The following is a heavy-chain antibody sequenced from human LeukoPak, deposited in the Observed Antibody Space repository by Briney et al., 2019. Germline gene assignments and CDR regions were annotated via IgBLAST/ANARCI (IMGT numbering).Heavy chain of an antibody. CDR1: GDSLRSHY. D-gene: IGHD3-10*01. J-gene: IGHJ6*02. CDR3: ARVTWFGETANHYGMDV. Sequence: SETLPLTCNVSGDSLRSHYWSWFRQPPGKGLEWIGHIYYTGTTNYNPSLKSRISIAVDTSKMQFSLKLTSVTAADAAMYYCARVTWFGETANHYGMDVWGQGTTVTVSS. CDR2: IYYTGTT. V-gene: IGHV4-59*08.